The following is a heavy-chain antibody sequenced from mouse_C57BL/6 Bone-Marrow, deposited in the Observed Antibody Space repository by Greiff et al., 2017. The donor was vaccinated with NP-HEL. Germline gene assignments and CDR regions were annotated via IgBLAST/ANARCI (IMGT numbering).Heavy chain of an antibody. J-gene: IGHJ1*03. CDR3: ARSGYGSSYLYWYFDV. CDR2: INPSSGYT. Sequence: VQLQQSGAELARPGASVKMSCKASGYTFTSYTMHWVKQRPGQGLEWIGYINPSSGYTKYNQKFKDKATLTADKSSSTAYMQLSSLTSEDSAVYYCARSGYGSSYLYWYFDVWGTGTTVTVSS. V-gene: IGHV1-4*01. D-gene: IGHD1-1*01. CDR1: GYTFTSYT.